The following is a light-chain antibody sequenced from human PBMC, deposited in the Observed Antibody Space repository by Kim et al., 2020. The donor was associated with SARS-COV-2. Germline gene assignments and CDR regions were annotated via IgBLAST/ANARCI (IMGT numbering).Light chain of an antibody. J-gene: IGLJ2*01. CDR1: SLRIYY. V-gene: IGLV3-19*01. CDR3: KSRDSSGNVV. CDR2: GKN. Sequence: SSELTQDPAVSVALGQTVRITCQGDSLRIYYASWYQQKPGQAPVLVIYGKNNRPSGIPDRFSGSSSGNTASFTITGAQADDESDYYCKSRDSSGNVVFGGGTKLTVL.